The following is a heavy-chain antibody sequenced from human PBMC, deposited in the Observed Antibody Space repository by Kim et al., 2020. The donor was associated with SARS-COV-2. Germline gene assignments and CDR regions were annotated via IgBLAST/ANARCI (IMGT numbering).Heavy chain of an antibody. CDR2: IYYSGST. CDR3: ARARVRGVIIWFDY. CDR1: GGSISSGGYY. D-gene: IGHD3-10*01. Sequence: SETLSLTCTVSGGSISSGGYYWSWIRQHPGKGLEWIGYIYYSGSTYYNPSLKSRVTISVDTSKNQFSLKLSSVTAADTAVYYCARARVRGVIIWFDYWGQGTLVTVSS. J-gene: IGHJ4*02. V-gene: IGHV4-31*03.